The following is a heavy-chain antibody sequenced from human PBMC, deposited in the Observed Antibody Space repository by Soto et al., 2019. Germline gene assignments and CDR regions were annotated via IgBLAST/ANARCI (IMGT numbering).Heavy chain of an antibody. J-gene: IGHJ1*01. CDR2: IKQDGSEE. CDR1: GFIFSTYW. D-gene: IGHD1-26*01. Sequence: GGSLRLSCAASGFIFSTYWMSWVRQAPGKGLEWVANIKQDGSEEYYVDSVKGRFTISRDNAKNSLYLQMNSLRAEDTAVYYCARLQIVGATNRYFQHWGQGTLVTVSS. CDR3: ARLQIVGATNRYFQH. V-gene: IGHV3-7*05.